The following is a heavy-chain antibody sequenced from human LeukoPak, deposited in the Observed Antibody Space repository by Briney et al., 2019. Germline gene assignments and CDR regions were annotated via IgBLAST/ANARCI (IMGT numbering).Heavy chain of an antibody. CDR2: VLPILRVP. CDR1: GGAFSNSP. D-gene: IGHD2/OR15-2a*01. V-gene: IGHV1-69*04. J-gene: IGHJ6*02. CDR3: ATASQYCNHANCFDDV. Sequence: ASVKVSCKVSGGAFSNSPISWVRQAPGQGLEWMGRVLPILRVPNYAQNFQGRITITAGKSTRTAYMELSSLKFEDTAIYYCATASQYCNHANCFDDVWGPWTTVTVSS.